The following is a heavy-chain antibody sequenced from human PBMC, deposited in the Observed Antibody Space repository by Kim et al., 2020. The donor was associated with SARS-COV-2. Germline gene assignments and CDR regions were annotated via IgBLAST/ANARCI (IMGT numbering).Heavy chain of an antibody. V-gene: IGHV1-69*04. Sequence: SVNVSCKASGGTFSNYAVNWVRQAPGQGLEWMGRILPMVDIPNYARNFQGRLTTTSDKSTSTAYMELTGLTSADTAVYYCARGGQVVIDGRVSLTPYDHWGQGALVTVSS. CDR3: ARGGQVVIDGRVSLTPYDH. CDR2: ILPMVDIP. D-gene: IGHD2-21*01. CDR1: GGTFSNYA. J-gene: IGHJ5*02.